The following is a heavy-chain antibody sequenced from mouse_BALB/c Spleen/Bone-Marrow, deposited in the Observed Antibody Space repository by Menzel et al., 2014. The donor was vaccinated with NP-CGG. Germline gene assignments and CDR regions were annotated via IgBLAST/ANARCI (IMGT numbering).Heavy chain of an antibody. V-gene: IGHV1S81*02. D-gene: IGHD1-1*01. J-gene: IGHJ1*01. CDR3: TRDHYYYGSSYWYFDV. CDR2: INPSNGGT. CDR1: GYTFTSYY. Sequence: QVQLQQSGAELVKPGASVKLSCKASGYTFTSYYMYWVKQRPGQGLEWIGGINPSNGGTNFNEKFKSKATLTVDKSSSTAYMQLSSLTSEDSAVYYCTRDHYYYGSSYWYFDVWGAGTTGTVSS.